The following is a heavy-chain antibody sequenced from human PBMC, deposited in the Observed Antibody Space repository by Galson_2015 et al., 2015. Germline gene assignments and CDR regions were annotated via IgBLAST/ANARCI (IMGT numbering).Heavy chain of an antibody. V-gene: IGHV3-23*01. CDR3: ARGTYSTGWSNY. J-gene: IGHJ4*02. CDR1: GFTFSSSD. CDR2: ISGGGGST. D-gene: IGHD6-19*01. Sequence: SLRLSCAASGFTFSSSDMSWVRQAPGQGLEWVSSISGGGGSTYYAASVKGRLTVSRDNSKNTLYLRMNSLRAEDTAVYYCARGTYSTGWSNYWGQGTLVTVSS.